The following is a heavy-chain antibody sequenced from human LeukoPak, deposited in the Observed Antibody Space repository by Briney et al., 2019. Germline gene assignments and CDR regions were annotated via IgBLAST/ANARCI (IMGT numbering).Heavy chain of an antibody. Sequence: SETLSLTCTVSGGSISSSSYYWGWIRQPPGKGLEWIGSIYYSGSTYYNPSLKSRVTISVDTSKNQFSLKLSSVTAADTAVYYCARNPIYHYDSSGYQYYFDYWGQGTLVTVSS. CDR1: GGSISSSSYY. J-gene: IGHJ4*02. CDR3: ARNPIYHYDSSGYQYYFDY. V-gene: IGHV4-39*07. D-gene: IGHD3-22*01. CDR2: IYYSGST.